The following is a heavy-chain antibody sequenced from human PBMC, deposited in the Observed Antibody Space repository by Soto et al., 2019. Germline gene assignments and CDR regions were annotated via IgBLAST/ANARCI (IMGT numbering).Heavy chain of an antibody. J-gene: IGHJ3*02. V-gene: IGHV1-69*02. CDR2: IIPILGIA. CDR3: ARPLAYRNDAFDI. D-gene: IGHD3-16*01. CDR1: GGTFSSYT. Sequence: QVQLVQSGAEVKKPGSSVKVSCKASGGTFSSYTISWVRQAPGQGLEWMGRIIPILGIANYAQKFQGRVTITADKSTSTAYMELISLRSEDTAVYYCARPLAYRNDAFDIWGQGTMVTVSS.